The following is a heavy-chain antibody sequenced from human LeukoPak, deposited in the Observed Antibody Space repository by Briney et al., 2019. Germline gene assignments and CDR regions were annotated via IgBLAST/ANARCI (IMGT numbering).Heavy chain of an antibody. CDR1: GDSISTYH. Sequence: SETLSLTCNVSGDSISTYHWNWIRKPPGRGLKWIGYMQSTGNSNYNPSLKSRVSMSVDTSKNRIVLNLSSVTAADTAVYYCARDKRHSYGRYFDHWGQGLLVTVSS. CDR3: ARDKRHSYGRYFDH. V-gene: IGHV4-59*01. D-gene: IGHD5-18*01. CDR2: MQSTGNS. J-gene: IGHJ4*02.